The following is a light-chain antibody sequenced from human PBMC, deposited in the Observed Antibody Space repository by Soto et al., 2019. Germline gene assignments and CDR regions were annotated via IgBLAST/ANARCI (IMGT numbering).Light chain of an antibody. CDR3: GTWDSSLSAHV. Sequence: QSVLTQPPSVSAAPGQKVTISCSGSSPDIGDNYVSWYQQLPGTAPRLLIYDTNKRPSGIPDRFSGSKSGTSASLGITGLQTGDEADYYCGTWDSSLSAHVFGTGTKVTVL. V-gene: IGLV1-51*01. J-gene: IGLJ1*01. CDR1: SPDIGDNY. CDR2: DTN.